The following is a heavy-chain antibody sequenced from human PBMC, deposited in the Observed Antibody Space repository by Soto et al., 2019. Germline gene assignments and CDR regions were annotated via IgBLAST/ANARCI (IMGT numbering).Heavy chain of an antibody. CDR2: IYYSGST. CDR3: ARLRTTVRFLDY. CDR1: GGSISSYY. J-gene: IGHJ4*02. V-gene: IGHV4-59*08. Sequence: QVQLQESGPGLVKPSETLSLTCTVSGGSISSYYWSWIRQPPGKGLEWIGYIYYSGSTNYNPSLKSRVTISVDTSKNLCSLKLSSVTAADTAVYYCARLRTTVRFLDYWGQGTLVTVSS. D-gene: IGHD4-17*01.